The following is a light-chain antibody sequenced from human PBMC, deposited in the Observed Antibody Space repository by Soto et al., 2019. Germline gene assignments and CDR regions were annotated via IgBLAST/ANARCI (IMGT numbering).Light chain of an antibody. CDR2: DVS. J-gene: IGLJ2*01. Sequence: QSALTQPPSASGSPGQSVTISCTGTSSDVGGYNYVSWYQQHPGKAPKLMIYDVSKRPSGVPDRFSGSKSGNTASLTVSGLQGEDEADYYCRSYAGSSVVFGGGTKLTVL. V-gene: IGLV2-8*01. CDR3: RSYAGSSVV. CDR1: SSDVGGYNY.